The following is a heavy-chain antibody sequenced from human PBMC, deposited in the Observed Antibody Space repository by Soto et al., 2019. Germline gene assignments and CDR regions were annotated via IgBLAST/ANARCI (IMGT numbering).Heavy chain of an antibody. Sequence: SETLSLTCTVSGDSVSSSNYYWGWIRQPPGKGLEWIGSVYYSGSTYYNPSLKSRVTMSVDTSKNQFSLKLSSVTAADAAVYYCARHPTFSGWEYYFDYWGQGTPVTAPQ. D-gene: IGHD6-19*01. V-gene: IGHV4-39*01. CDR3: ARHPTFSGWEYYFDY. CDR1: GDSVSSSNYY. CDR2: VYYSGST. J-gene: IGHJ4*02.